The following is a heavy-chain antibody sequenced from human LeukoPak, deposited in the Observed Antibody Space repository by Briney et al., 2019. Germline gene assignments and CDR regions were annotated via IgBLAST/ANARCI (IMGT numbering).Heavy chain of an antibody. CDR3: ARDDYRGRNAFDI. J-gene: IGHJ3*02. V-gene: IGHV3-30*03. CDR2: ISYDGSNK. Sequence: PGGSLRLSCAASRFTFSSYGMHWVRQAPGKGLEWVAIISYDGSNKYYADSVRGRFTISRDNSKNTLYLQMNSLRAEDTAVHHCARDDYRGRNAFDIWGQGTMVSVSS. CDR1: RFTFSSYG. D-gene: IGHD4-11*01.